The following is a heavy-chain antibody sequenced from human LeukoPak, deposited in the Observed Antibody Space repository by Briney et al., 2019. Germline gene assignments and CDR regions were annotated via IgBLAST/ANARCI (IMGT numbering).Heavy chain of an antibody. D-gene: IGHD5-18*01. J-gene: IGHJ4*02. CDR3: VKDTGYSYGSGDY. V-gene: IGHV3-64D*09. CDR1: GFTFSSYA. Sequence: GGSLRLSCSTSGFTFSSYALHWVRQAPGKGLEYVSGISNNGGTTYYADSVKGRFTISRDNSKKTVYLQMSSLRAEDTAVYHCVKDTGYSYGSGDYWGQGTLVTVSS. CDR2: ISNNGGTT.